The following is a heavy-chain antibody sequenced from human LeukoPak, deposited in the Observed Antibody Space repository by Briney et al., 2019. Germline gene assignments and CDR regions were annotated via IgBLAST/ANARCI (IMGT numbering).Heavy chain of an antibody. CDR2: IRSKAYGGTT. J-gene: IGHJ6*04. V-gene: IGHV3-49*04. D-gene: IGHD2-15*01. CDR1: GFTFGDYA. CDR3: TRDLYCSGGTCYRPPYYYGMDV. Sequence: GRSLRLSCTASGFTFGDYAMSRVRQAPGKGLEWVGFIRSKAYGGTTEYAASVKGRFTISRGDSKTIAYLQMNSLKTEDTAVYYCTRDLYCSGGTCYRPPYYYGMDVWGKGTTVTVSS.